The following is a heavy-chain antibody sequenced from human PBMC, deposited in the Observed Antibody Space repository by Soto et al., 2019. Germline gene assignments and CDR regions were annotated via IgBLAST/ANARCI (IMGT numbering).Heavy chain of an antibody. CDR3: VRQGFGALPGLVDV. CDR1: GASISNYY. D-gene: IGHD3-10*01. V-gene: IGHV4-59*08. CDR2: VKDGWGA. J-gene: IGHJ6*02. Sequence: QVHLQQSGPGLVKPSETLSLSCTISGASISNYYWSWIRQVPGKGMEWSGYVKDGWGAAYNPPRQSRLAVSLAPSKCLLPLQLTSVTATDTAVYSCVRQGFGALPGLVDVWGQGTTVTVSS.